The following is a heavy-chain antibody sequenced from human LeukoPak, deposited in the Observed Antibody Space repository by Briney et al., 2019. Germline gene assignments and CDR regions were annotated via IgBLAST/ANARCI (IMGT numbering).Heavy chain of an antibody. V-gene: IGHV3-30-3*01. CDR2: ISYGGNKQ. Sequence: PGGSLRLSCGASGFTFSRYAMNWVRQAPGQGLEWVAIISYGGNKQYYAESVKGRFTISRDNTKNTVYLQMNSLRPEDTAVYYCAREGVSGSYFGFDYWGQGTLVTVSS. J-gene: IGHJ4*02. CDR3: AREGVSGSYFGFDY. CDR1: GFTFSRYA. D-gene: IGHD1-26*01.